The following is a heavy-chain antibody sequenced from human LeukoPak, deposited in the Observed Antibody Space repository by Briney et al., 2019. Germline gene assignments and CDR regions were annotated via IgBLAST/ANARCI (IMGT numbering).Heavy chain of an antibody. CDR2: INHSGIT. Sequence: PSETLSLTCGVYGGSYSDYYWSWIRQPPGKGLEWIGEINHSGITNYNPSLKSRVTISLDTSKNQFSLKLSSVTAADTAVYYCARARNYYDSSGFYYEGDAFDIWGQGTMVTVSS. J-gene: IGHJ3*02. D-gene: IGHD3-22*01. CDR1: GGSYSDYY. V-gene: IGHV4-34*01. CDR3: ARARNYYDSSGFYYEGDAFDI.